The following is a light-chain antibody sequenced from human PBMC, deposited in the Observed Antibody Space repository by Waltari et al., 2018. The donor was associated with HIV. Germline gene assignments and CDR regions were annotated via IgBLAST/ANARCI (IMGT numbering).Light chain of an antibody. J-gene: IGLJ3*02. V-gene: IGLV2-14*03. CDR3: ASFTADNTVM. CDR2: DVD. Sequence: AVTQPASVSGLPGQSTTISCTGDDSDFGLYNFVSWYQQHSGKPPNLILYDVDSRSSGVSDRFSGSMSGNTASLTISALRAEDEAHYYCASFTADNTVMFGGGTEVTVL. CDR1: DSDFGLYNF.